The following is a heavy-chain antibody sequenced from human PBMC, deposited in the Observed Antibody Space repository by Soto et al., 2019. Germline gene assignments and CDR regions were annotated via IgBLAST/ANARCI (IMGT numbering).Heavy chain of an antibody. CDR1: GYTFTDYY. V-gene: IGHV1-2*04. D-gene: IGHD5-12*01. J-gene: IGHJ4*02. CDR2: INPNSGGT. CDR3: ARDHRWLKGSFPDY. Sequence: ASVKVSCKASGYTFTDYYLHWVRQAPGQGLEWMGWINPNSGGTHYAQKFQGWVTMTRDTSISTAYMELSRLRSDDTAVYYCARDHRWLKGSFPDYWGQGTLVTVSS.